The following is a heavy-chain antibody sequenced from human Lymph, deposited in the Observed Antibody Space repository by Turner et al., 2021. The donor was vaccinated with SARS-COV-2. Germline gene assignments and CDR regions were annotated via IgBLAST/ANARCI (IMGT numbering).Heavy chain of an antibody. CDR2: IYYRGST. Sequence: QVQLQESGPRLGKPLETLSLTCTVSGGSMNSNYWRWIRQPPGKRLEWIGYIYYRGSTNYNPSLKSRVTISVDTSKNQFSPKLTSVTAADTAIYYCARETVNNWVDPWGQGILVTVSS. CDR1: GGSMNSNY. CDR3: ARETVNNWVDP. D-gene: IGHD2-21*02. V-gene: IGHV4-59*01. J-gene: IGHJ5*02.